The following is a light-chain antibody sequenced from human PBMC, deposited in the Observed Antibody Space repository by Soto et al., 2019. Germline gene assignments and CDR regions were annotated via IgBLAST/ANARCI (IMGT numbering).Light chain of an antibody. J-gene: IGKJ5*01. CDR2: AAY. Sequence: DIQMTQSPSSLSASVGDRVTITCRASQGISNYLAWYHQKPGIVPKLLIYAAYTFQSGVPSRFCCSGSGTDFTLTISSLQPEDVQTFYCQKYNSAPPGTFGQGTRLEIK. V-gene: IGKV1-27*01. CDR1: QGISNY. CDR3: QKYNSAPPGT.